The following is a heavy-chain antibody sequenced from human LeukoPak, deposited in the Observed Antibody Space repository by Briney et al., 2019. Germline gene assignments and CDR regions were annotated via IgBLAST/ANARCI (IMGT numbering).Heavy chain of an antibody. V-gene: IGHV3-9*03. CDR3: AKDRGYVSASSGFDY. CDR1: GFTFDDYA. CDR2: ISWNSGSI. J-gene: IGHJ4*02. D-gene: IGHD6-19*01. Sequence: GGSLRLSCAASGFTFDDYAMHWVRQAPGKDLEWVSGISWNSGSIGYADSVKGRFTISRDNAKNSLYLQMNSLRAEDMALYYCAKDRGYVSASSGFDYWGQGTLVTVSS.